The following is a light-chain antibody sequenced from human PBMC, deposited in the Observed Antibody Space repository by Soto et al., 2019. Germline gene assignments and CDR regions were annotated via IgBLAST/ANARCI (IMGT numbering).Light chain of an antibody. CDR2: EVN. V-gene: IGLV1-40*01. Sequence: QSVLTQPPSVSGAPGQRVTISCAGSGSNIGASYDVHWYQQHPGKVPKLLIYEVNKRPSGVPDRFSGSKSGNTASLTVSALQAEDEADYFCSSYAGINKLYVFGSGTKVTVL. J-gene: IGLJ1*01. CDR1: GSNIGASYD. CDR3: SSYAGINKLYV.